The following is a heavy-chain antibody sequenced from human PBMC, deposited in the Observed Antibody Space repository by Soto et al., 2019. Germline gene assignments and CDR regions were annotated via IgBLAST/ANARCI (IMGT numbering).Heavy chain of an antibody. CDR3: ARDSGNQLLIDY. Sequence: QVQLVQSGAEVKKPGSSVSVSCKASGDTFSTYTISWVRQAPGQGFEWLGRSIPILDVANYAQSFQGRVTITADKSTSTAYMELNSLRSEDTAVYYCARDSGNQLLIDYWGQGTLVTVSS. CDR2: SIPILDVA. CDR1: GDTFSTYT. J-gene: IGHJ4*02. D-gene: IGHD2-2*01. V-gene: IGHV1-69*08.